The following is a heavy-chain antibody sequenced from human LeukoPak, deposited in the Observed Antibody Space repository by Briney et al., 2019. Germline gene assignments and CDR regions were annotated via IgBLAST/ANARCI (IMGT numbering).Heavy chain of an antibody. V-gene: IGHV3-11*01. CDR2: ISASGGSI. CDR1: GFIFSDYY. D-gene: IGHD1-1*01. J-gene: IGHJ4*02. Sequence: GGSLRLSCTASGFIFSDYYMSWIRQAPGKGLEWISDISASGGSIYYADSVKGRFAISRDSAKNSLYLQMNSLRAEDSAVYYCARDGKGLTNYFDYWGQGTLVTVSS. CDR3: ARDGKGLTNYFDY.